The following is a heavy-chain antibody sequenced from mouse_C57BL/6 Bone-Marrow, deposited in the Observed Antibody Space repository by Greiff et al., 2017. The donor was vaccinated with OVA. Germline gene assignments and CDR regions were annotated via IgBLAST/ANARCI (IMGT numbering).Heavy chain of an antibody. D-gene: IGHD2-3*01. CDR1: GYTFTDYC. Sequence: QVQLQQSGAELARPGASVKLSCKASGYTFTDYCINWVKQRPGQGLEWIARIYPGSGNTYYNEKFKGKATLTAEKSSSTAYMQLSSLTSEDSAVYFCARRDDGYPYFDYWGQGTTLTVSA. J-gene: IGHJ2*01. V-gene: IGHV1-76*01. CDR3: ARRDDGYPYFDY. CDR2: IYPGSGNT.